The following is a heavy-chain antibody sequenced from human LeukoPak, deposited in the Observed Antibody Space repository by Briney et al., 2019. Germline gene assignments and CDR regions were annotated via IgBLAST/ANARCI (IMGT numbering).Heavy chain of an antibody. CDR1: GYTFTGYY. Sequence: ASVKVSCKASGYTFTGYYMHWVRQAPGQGLEWMGWINPNSGGTNYAQKFQGRVTMTRDTSISTAYMELSSLRSEDTAVYYCARGMVGATKAFDIWGQGTMVTVSS. J-gene: IGHJ3*02. V-gene: IGHV1-2*02. CDR2: INPNSGGT. CDR3: ARGMVGATKAFDI. D-gene: IGHD1-26*01.